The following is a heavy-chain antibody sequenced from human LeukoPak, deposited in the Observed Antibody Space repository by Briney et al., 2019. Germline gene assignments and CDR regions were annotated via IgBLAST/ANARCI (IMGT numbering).Heavy chain of an antibody. J-gene: IGHJ3*02. CDR1: GFTFSSYS. D-gene: IGHD6-6*01. CDR3: ARDKYSEDAFDI. CDR2: ISSSSSYI. V-gene: IGHV3-21*01. Sequence: GGSLRLSCAASGFTFSSYSMNWVRQAPGKGLEWVSSISSSSSYIYYADSVKGRFTISRDNAKNSLYLQMNSLRAEDTAVYYCARDKYSEDAFDIWGQGTMVTVSS.